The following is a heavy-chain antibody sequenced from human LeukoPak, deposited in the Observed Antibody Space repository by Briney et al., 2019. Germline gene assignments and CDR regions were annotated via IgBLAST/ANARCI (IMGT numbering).Heavy chain of an antibody. J-gene: IGHJ3*02. CDR3: ARDGPKNYDILTGYYTRDAFDI. Sequence: GGSLRLSCAASGFTFSSYAMHWVRQAPGKGLEWVAVISYDGSNKYYADSVKGRFTISRDNSKNTLYLQMNSLRAEDTAVYYCARDGPKNYDILTGYYTRDAFDIWGQGTMVTVSS. D-gene: IGHD3-9*01. CDR2: ISYDGSNK. CDR1: GFTFSSYA. V-gene: IGHV3-30*04.